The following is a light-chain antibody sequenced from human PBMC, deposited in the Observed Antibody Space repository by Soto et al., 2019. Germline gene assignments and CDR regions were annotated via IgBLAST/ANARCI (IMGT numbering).Light chain of an antibody. Sequence: DIQMTQSPSTLAASAGDRVTITCRASQRINNWLAWYQQKPGKAPKLLIYQASNLQSGGPPRFSGGGFEKEFTLTVRNRQPEDFAMYYCQQYNSHWSWTFGQGTKVEI. CDR1: QRINNW. CDR3: QQYNSHWSWT. J-gene: IGKJ1*01. V-gene: IGKV1-5*03. CDR2: QAS.